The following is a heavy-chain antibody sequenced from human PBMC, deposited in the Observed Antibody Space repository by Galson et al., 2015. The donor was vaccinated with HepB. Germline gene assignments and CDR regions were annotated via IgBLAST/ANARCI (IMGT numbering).Heavy chain of an antibody. CDR1: GFTLGDPG. J-gene: IGHJ4*02. CDR2: IRSKADGGTT. CDR3: SRDLLEWFAPVDC. V-gene: IGHV3-49*03. Sequence: SLRLSCAASGFTLGDPGVSWFRQAPGKGLEWVGFIRSKADGGTTGYAASVKGRFNISRDDSKNIAYLQMNSLKTEDTAVYYCSRDLLEWFAPVDCWGQGTRVTVSS. D-gene: IGHD3-3*01.